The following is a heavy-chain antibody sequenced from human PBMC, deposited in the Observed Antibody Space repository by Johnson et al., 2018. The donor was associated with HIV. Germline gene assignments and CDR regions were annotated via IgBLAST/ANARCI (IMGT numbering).Heavy chain of an antibody. V-gene: IGHV3-30*04. CDR3: ARVTMIVVVMQAFDI. CDR2: ISYDGSNK. CDR1: GFTFSSYA. J-gene: IGHJ3*02. D-gene: IGHD3-22*01. Sequence: QVQLVESGGGVVQPGRSLRLSCAASGFTFSSYAMHWVRQAPGKGLEWVAVISYDGSNKYYADSVKGRFTISRDTSKNTLYLQMNSLRAEDTAVYYCARVTMIVVVMQAFDIWGQGTMVTVSS.